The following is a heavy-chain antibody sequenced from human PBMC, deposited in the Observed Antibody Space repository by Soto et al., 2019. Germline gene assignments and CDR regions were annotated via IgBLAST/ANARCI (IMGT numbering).Heavy chain of an antibody. CDR3: ASDAGGYCSSTSCYRGMDV. Sequence: SETLSLTCTVSGGSISSGDYYWSWIRQPPGKGLEWIGYIYYSGSTYYNPSLTSRVTISVDTSKNQFSLKLSSVTAADTAVYYCASDAGGYCSSTSCYRGMDVWGQGTTVTVSS. CDR2: IYYSGST. J-gene: IGHJ6*02. V-gene: IGHV4-30-4*01. CDR1: GGSISSGDYY. D-gene: IGHD2-2*01.